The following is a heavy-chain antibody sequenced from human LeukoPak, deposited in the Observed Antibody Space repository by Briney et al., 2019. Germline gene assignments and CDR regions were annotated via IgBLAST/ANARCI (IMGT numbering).Heavy chain of an antibody. Sequence: GGSLRLSCAASGFTFSDYYMSWIRQAPGKGLEWVSYISSSGSTIYYADSVKGRFTISRDNAKNSLYLQMNSLRAEDTAVYYCARDQARYYYDSSGYQTLWGQGTLVTVSS. V-gene: IGHV3-11*01. CDR3: ARDQARYYYDSSGYQTL. CDR2: ISSSGSTI. D-gene: IGHD3-22*01. J-gene: IGHJ4*02. CDR1: GFTFSDYY.